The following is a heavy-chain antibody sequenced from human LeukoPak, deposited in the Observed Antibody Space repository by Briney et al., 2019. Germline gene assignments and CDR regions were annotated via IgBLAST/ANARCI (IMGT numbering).Heavy chain of an antibody. V-gene: IGHV3-23*01. Sequence: GGSLRLSCVASGFTFNNYAMTWVRQAPGKGLEWVSAISGSGYSTYYADSVKGRFTISRDNSKNTAYLQMNSLKTEDTAVYYCTALIAAAGPDGSWGQGTLVTVSS. J-gene: IGHJ4*02. CDR3: TALIAAAGPDGS. CDR2: ISGSGYST. CDR1: GFTFNNYA. D-gene: IGHD6-13*01.